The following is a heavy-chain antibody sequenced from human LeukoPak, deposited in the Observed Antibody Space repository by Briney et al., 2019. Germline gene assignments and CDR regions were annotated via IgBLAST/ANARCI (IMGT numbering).Heavy chain of an antibody. J-gene: IGHJ1*01. D-gene: IGHD3-22*01. CDR2: IIPIFGTA. CDR3: ARTQYYYDSSGYLD. Sequence: GSSVKVSCKASGCTFSSYAISWVRQAPGQGLEWMGGIIPIFGTANYAQKFQGRVTITADESTSTAYMELSSLRSEDTAVYYCARTQYYYDSSGYLDWGQGTLVTVSS. V-gene: IGHV1-69*01. CDR1: GCTFSSYA.